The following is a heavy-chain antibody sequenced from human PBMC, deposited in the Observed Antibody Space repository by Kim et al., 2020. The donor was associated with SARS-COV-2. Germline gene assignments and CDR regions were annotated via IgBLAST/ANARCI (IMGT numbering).Heavy chain of an antibody. J-gene: IGHJ6*03. CDR3: ARVITGTPTHYYYYYMDV. D-gene: IGHD1-7*01. V-gene: IGHV4-4*02. Sequence: KSRVTISVDKSKNQFSLKLSSVTAADTAVYYCARVITGTPTHYYYYYMDVWGKGTTVTVSS.